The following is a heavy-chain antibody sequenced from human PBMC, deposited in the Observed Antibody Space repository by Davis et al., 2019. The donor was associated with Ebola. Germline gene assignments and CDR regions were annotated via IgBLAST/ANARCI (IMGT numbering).Heavy chain of an antibody. CDR2: INPNSGGT. D-gene: IGHD3-3*01. Sequence: ASVKVSCKASGGAFSSYTISWVRQAPGQGLEWMGWINPNSGGTNSAQNFQGRVTMTRDTSISTAYMEVSSLRSDDTAVYFCARSPMTSFLEWLFFDYWGQGTLVTVSS. V-gene: IGHV1-2*02. J-gene: IGHJ4*02. CDR3: ARSPMTSFLEWLFFDY. CDR1: GGAFSSYT.